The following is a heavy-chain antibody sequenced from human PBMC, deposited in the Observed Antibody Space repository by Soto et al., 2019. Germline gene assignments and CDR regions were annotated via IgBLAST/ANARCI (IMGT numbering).Heavy chain of an antibody. CDR3: AKDPSVLRFLEWLPSGHYYYYMDV. V-gene: IGHV3-23*01. CDR2: ISGSGGST. CDR1: GFTFSSYA. J-gene: IGHJ6*03. Sequence: GGSLRLSCAASGFTFSSYAMSWVRQAPGKGLEWVSAISGSGGSTYYADSVKGRFTISRDNSKNTLYLQMNSLRAEDTAVYYCAKDPSVLRFLEWLPSGHYYYYMDVWGKGTTVTVSS. D-gene: IGHD3-3*01.